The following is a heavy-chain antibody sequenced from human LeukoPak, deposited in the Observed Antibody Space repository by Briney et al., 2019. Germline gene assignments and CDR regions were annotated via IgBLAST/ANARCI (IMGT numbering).Heavy chain of an antibody. CDR2: ISSSSSYI. CDR1: GFTFSSYS. J-gene: IGHJ4*02. V-gene: IGHV3-21*04. D-gene: IGHD3-10*01. Sequence: GGSLRLSCAASGFTFSSYSMNWVRQAPGKGLEWVSSISSSSSYIYYADSVKGRFTISRDNAKNSLYLQMNSLRAEDMALYYCAKDMVGYYYGSGKGAFDYWGQGTLVTVSS. CDR3: AKDMVGYYYGSGKGAFDY.